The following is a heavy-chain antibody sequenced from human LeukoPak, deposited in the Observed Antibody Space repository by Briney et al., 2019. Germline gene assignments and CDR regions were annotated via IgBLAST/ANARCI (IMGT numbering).Heavy chain of an antibody. D-gene: IGHD3-22*01. CDR2: IWYDGSNK. V-gene: IGHV3-33*06. CDR1: GFTFSRYG. Sequence: GGSLRLSCGASGFTFSRYGMHWVRQAPGKGLEWVAVIWYDGSNKYYADSVKGRFTISRDNSKNTLYLQRTSLRAEDTAVYYCAKDQVWIVVGSFDYWGQGTLVTVSS. J-gene: IGHJ4*02. CDR3: AKDQVWIVVGSFDY.